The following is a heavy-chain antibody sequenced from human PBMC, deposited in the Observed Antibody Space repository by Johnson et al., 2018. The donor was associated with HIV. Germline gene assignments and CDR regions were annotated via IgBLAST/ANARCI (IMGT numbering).Heavy chain of an antibody. J-gene: IGHJ3*02. CDR1: GFTFSSYW. D-gene: IGHD6-6*01. CDR2: IKQDGSEK. Sequence: VQLVESGGGLVQPGGSLRLSCAASGFTFSSYWMSWVRQAPGKGLEWVANIKQDGSEKYYVDSVKGRFTISRDNAKNSLYLQMNSLRAEDTAVYYCAGECIAARLAAFDIWGQGTMVTVSS. V-gene: IGHV3-7*05. CDR3: AGECIAARLAAFDI.